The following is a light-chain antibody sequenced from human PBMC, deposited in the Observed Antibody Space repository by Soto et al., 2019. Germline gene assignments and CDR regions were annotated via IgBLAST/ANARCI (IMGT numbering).Light chain of an antibody. Sequence: VLTQSPATLSLSPGERASLSCRASQSIHTSLAWYQQKSGKPPRLVIYDSTLRANGVPDRFGGSRSGTEFTLTINSLEPEDFAVYYCQQLNSYPPSITFCQGTRLEI. J-gene: IGKJ5*01. CDR3: QQLNSYPPSIT. CDR2: DST. V-gene: IGKV3-11*01. CDR1: QSIHTS.